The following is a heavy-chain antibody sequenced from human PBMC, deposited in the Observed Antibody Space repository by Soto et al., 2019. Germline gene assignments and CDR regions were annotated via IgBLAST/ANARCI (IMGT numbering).Heavy chain of an antibody. CDR3: VRGGSSRSY. D-gene: IGHD3-16*02. J-gene: IGHJ4*02. CDR1: GFTFTNYI. V-gene: IGHV3-21*01. Sequence: GGSLRLSCTASGFTFTNYIMTWVRQAPGKGLEWVSSLSSGSRYVYYVDSVKGRFTISRDDAKNSVYLQMNSLRAEDAAVYYCVRGGSSRSYWGQGSRVTVSS. CDR2: LSSGSRYV.